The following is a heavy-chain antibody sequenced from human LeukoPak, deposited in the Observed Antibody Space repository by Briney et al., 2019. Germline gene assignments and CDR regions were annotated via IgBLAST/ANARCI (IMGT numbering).Heavy chain of an antibody. CDR2: ISTGGST. V-gene: IGHV4-4*07. CDR3: ARDPFLYYGDYP. CDR1: GASISSSY. Sequence: KPSETLSLTCTVSGASISSSYCTWMRQPAGEGLEWIGRISTGGSTTYNPSFKSRVTMSVDMSKNQFSLNLTSVTAADTAVYYCARDPFLYYGDYPWGQGTLVTVSS. J-gene: IGHJ5*02. D-gene: IGHD4-17*01.